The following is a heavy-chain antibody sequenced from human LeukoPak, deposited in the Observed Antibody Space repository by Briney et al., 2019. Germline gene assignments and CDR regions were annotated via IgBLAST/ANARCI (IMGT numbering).Heavy chain of an antibody. CDR1: GDSISNNY. CDR2: IYFSGGT. Sequence: SETLSLTCTVSGDSISNNYWSWIRQPPGKGLEWIGYIYFSGGTNYNPSLKSRVTISVDTSKNQFSLKLSSVTAADTAVYYCARHNALLDAFDIWGQGTMVTVSS. CDR3: ARHNALLDAFDI. J-gene: IGHJ3*02. V-gene: IGHV4-59*08.